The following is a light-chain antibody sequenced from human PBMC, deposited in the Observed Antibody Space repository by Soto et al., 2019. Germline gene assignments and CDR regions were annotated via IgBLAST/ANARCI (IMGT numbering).Light chain of an antibody. J-gene: IGKJ5*01. Sequence: VVLTQSPATLSLSPGERAALSCGASESVSSNQLAWYQQKPGLAPRLLIYDASSRASGIPERFSGSGSGTGFSLTISSLEPEDSAVYYCQQYGSSPITFGQWTRLEIK. CDR1: ESVSSNQ. V-gene: IGKV3D-20*01. CDR3: QQYGSSPIT. CDR2: DAS.